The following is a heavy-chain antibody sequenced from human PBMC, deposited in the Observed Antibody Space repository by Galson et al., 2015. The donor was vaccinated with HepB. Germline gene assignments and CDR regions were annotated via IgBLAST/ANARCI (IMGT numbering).Heavy chain of an antibody. D-gene: IGHD3-16*01. CDR1: GFTFSRHW. V-gene: IGHV3-7*01. CDR2: INEAGSEK. J-gene: IGHJ4*02. CDR3: ARDRAVITLGAFDY. Sequence: SLRLSCAASGFTFSRHWMSWVRQALGKGLEWVANINEAGSEKYYVDSVKGRFTISRDNAKNSLYLQMNSLRAEDTALYYCARDRAVITLGAFDYWGQGTLVTVSS.